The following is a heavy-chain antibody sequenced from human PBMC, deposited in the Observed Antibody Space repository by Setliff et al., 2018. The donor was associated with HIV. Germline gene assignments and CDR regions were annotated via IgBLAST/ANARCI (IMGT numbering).Heavy chain of an antibody. D-gene: IGHD2-21*02. CDR2: IYTSGST. J-gene: IGHJ1*01. Sequence: VSGGSISSGSYYWSWIRLPAGKGLEWVGHIYTSGSTNYNPSLKSRVTISVDTSKTQFSLNLSSVTAADTAVYYCASLNRDLVVVTALYFHHWGQGTLVTVS. CDR1: GGSISSGSYY. CDR3: ASLNRDLVVVTALYFHH. V-gene: IGHV4-61*09.